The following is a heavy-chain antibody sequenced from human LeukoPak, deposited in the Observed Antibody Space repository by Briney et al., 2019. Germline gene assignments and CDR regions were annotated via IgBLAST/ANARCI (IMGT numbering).Heavy chain of an antibody. CDR2: ISWNSGSI. J-gene: IGHJ4*02. Sequence: GGSLILSCAVSGFTFSRYSMNWVRQAPGKGLEWVSGISWNSGSIGYADSVKGRFTISRDNAKNSLYLQMNSLRAEDMALYYCAKDKGGYSYGIFDYWGQGTLVTVSS. CDR1: GFTFSRYS. V-gene: IGHV3-9*03. D-gene: IGHD5-18*01. CDR3: AKDKGGYSYGIFDY.